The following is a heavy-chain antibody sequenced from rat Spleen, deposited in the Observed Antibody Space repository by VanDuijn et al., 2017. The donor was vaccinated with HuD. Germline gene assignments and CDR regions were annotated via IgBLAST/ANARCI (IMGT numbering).Heavy chain of an antibody. CDR1: GFIFSNYY. CDR3: ARRHYGYTDYFDY. D-gene: IGHD1-9*01. J-gene: IGHJ2*01. V-gene: IGHV5-25*01. Sequence: EVQLVESGGGLVQPGRSMSLSCAASGFIFSNYYMVWVRQSPTKGLEWVASISPSGGSTYYRDSVKGRFTVSRDNAKSTLYLQMDSLRSEDTATYYCARRHYGYTDYFDYWGQGVMVTVSS. CDR2: ISPSGGST.